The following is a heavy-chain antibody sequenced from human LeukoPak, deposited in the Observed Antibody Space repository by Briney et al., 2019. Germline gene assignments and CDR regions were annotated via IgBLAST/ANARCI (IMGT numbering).Heavy chain of an antibody. CDR3: ARIRRSGIVVVITVLKYNWFDP. CDR1: GGSISSYY. CDR2: IYTSGST. D-gene: IGHD3-22*01. Sequence: PSETLSLTCTVSGGSISSYYWSWIRQPAGKGLEWIGRIYTSGSTNYNPSLKSRVTMSVDTSKNQFSLKLSSVTAADTAVYYCARIRRSGIVVVITVLKYNWFDPWGQGTLVTVSS. V-gene: IGHV4-4*07. J-gene: IGHJ5*02.